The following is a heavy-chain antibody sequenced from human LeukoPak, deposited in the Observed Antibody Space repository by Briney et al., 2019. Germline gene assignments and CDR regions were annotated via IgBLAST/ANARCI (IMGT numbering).Heavy chain of an antibody. Sequence: GGSLRLSCAASGFTFSSYAMSWVRQAPGKGLEWVSAISGSSGTTYYADSVKGRFTISRDNSKNTLYLQMNSLRAEDTAVYYCAEAGGYDFWSGYRYFDCWGQGTLVTVSS. CDR3: AEAGGYDFWSGYRYFDC. D-gene: IGHD3-3*01. CDR2: ISGSSGTT. V-gene: IGHV3-23*01. CDR1: GFTFSSYA. J-gene: IGHJ4*02.